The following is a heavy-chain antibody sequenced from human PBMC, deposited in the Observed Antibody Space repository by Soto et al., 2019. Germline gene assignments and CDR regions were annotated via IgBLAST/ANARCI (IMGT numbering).Heavy chain of an antibody. CDR2: IIPVFGTP. J-gene: IGHJ6*02. CDR1: GGSLSNYG. CDR3: ARGDATKIVVTTYYAMDV. V-gene: IGHV1-69*12. Sequence: QVQLVQSGAEVKKPGSSVKVSCKASGGSLSNYGISWVRQAPGQGLEWMGAIIPVFGTPNYAQKFQDRVTTTADEATTTVYMEVRSLTSEDPAVYYCARGDATKIVVTTYYAMDVWGQGTTVTVSS. D-gene: IGHD3-22*01.